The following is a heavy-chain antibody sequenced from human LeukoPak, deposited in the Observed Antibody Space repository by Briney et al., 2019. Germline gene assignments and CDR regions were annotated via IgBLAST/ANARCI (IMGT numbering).Heavy chain of an antibody. J-gene: IGHJ6*03. V-gene: IGHV3-21*01. D-gene: IGHD6-25*01. CDR2: ISSSSSYI. CDR1: GFTFSSYE. CDR3: ARAAPYYYYMDV. Sequence: GGSLRLSCAASGFTFSSYEMNWVRQAPGKGLEWVSSISSSSSYIYYADSVKGRFTISRDNAKNSLYLQMNSLRAEDTAVYYCARAAPYYYYMDVWGKGTTVTVSS.